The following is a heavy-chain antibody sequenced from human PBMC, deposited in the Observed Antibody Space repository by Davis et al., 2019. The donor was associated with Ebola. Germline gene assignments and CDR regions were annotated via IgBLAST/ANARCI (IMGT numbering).Heavy chain of an antibody. D-gene: IGHD1-26*01. CDR3: ARSPVAWSYYFDY. CDR1: GGSISSYY. Sequence: SETLSLTCTVSGGSISSYYWSWIRQPPGKGLEWIGYIYYSGSTNYNPSLKSRVTISVDTSKNQFSLKLSSVTAADTAVYYCARSPVAWSYYFDYWGQGTLVTVAS. V-gene: IGHV4-59*01. J-gene: IGHJ4*02. CDR2: IYYSGST.